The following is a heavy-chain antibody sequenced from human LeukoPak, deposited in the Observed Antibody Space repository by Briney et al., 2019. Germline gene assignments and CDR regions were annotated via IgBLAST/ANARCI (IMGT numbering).Heavy chain of an antibody. CDR3: ATSSPAGYFQY. CDR2: IYYSGST. V-gene: IGHV4-59*01. CDR1: RGAISSYY. Sequence: SETLSLTCTASRGAISSYYWNWIRQPPGKRLEWMGYIYYSGSTNYNPSLKSRVTMSVDTSKNQFSLKVNSVTAADTAVYYCATSSPAGYFQYWGQGTLVTVSS. J-gene: IGHJ1*01.